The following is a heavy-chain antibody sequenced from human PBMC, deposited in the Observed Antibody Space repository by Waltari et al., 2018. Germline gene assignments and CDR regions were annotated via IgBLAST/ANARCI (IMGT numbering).Heavy chain of an antibody. J-gene: IGHJ4*02. D-gene: IGHD3-3*01. CDR1: SESFSAYS. V-gene: IGHV4-34*01. CDR2: INYRGNP. CDR3: ARGRPSDDGRLLGFFD. Sequence: QVQLQQWGVGLLKPSETLSLTCAVSSESFSAYSWNWIRQPPGKGLEGIGEINYRGNPNYYSSLRSRVTILANASKIQVSLKLRAATAADTAMYYCARGRPSDDGRLLGFFDWGQGILVTVAS.